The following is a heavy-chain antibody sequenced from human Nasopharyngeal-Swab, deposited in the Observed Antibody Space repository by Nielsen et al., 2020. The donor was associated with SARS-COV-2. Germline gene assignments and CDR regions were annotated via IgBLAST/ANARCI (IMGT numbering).Heavy chain of an antibody. CDR3: ARGRPLGGYYFGYFDY. J-gene: IGHJ4*02. D-gene: IGHD3-3*01. CDR2: IKQEASEM. V-gene: IGHV3-7*01. Sequence: GESLKISCAASGFTFSGYWMSWVRQVPGKGLEWVANIKQEASEMYYVDSVKGRFTISRDNAKNSLYLQMNSLRAEDTAVYFCARGRPLGGYYFGYFDYWGQGTLVTVSS. CDR1: GFTFSGYW.